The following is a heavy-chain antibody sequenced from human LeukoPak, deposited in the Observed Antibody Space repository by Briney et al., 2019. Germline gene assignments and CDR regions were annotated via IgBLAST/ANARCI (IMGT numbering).Heavy chain of an antibody. CDR1: GFTVSSNY. Sequence: GGSLRLSCAASGFTVSSNYMSWVRQAPGKGLEWVSVLYSGGSTYYADSVKGRFTISRDNSKNTLYLQMNSLRAEDTAVYYCASLRPHYYDSSGWSGMDVWGQGTTVTVSS. CDR2: LYSGGST. J-gene: IGHJ6*02. D-gene: IGHD3-22*01. V-gene: IGHV3-53*01. CDR3: ASLRPHYYDSSGWSGMDV.